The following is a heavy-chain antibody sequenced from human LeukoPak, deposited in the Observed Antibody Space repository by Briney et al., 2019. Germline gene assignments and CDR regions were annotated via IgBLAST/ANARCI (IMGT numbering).Heavy chain of an antibody. V-gene: IGHV5-51*01. CDR2: IHLGYSDT. CDR3: ARPREEGATDAFDI. Sequence: GESLKISLKGSGYSFTIYWMALVRQMPGKGLEWIGIIHLGYSDTRYSPSFQGQVTISADKSISTAYLQWSSLNASDTAIYYCARPREEGATDAFDIWGQGTMVTVSS. J-gene: IGHJ3*02. D-gene: IGHD1-26*01. CDR1: GYSFTIYW.